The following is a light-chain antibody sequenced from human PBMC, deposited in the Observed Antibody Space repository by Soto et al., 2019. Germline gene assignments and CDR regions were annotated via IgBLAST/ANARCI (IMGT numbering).Light chain of an antibody. CDR3: QHYGTSPQNT. J-gene: IGKJ2*01. V-gene: IGKV3-20*01. CDR1: QSLTNSY. CDR2: AAS. Sequence: DIVLTQSPGTLSLSPGERATLSCRASQSLTNSYLAWYQQKPGQAPRLLIYAASTRATGIPDRFSGSVSGTEFSLTISRLEPEDFAVYYCQHYGTSPQNTFGQGTKLEIK.